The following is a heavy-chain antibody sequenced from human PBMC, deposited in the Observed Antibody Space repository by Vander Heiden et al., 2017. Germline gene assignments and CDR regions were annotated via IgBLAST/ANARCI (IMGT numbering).Heavy chain of an antibody. V-gene: IGHV3-23*01. CDR1: GFNFSSYS. D-gene: IGHD3-9*01. CDR3: AKSPRLVGSQLDY. CDR2: ISGSGGST. Sequence: EVQLLESGGGLVQPGGSLRLCCAASGFNFSSYSMSCVRQAPGKGLEWVSAISGSGGSTYYADSVKGRFTISRDNSKNTLYLQMNSLRAEDTAVYYCAKSPRLVGSQLDYWGQGTLVTVSS. J-gene: IGHJ4*02.